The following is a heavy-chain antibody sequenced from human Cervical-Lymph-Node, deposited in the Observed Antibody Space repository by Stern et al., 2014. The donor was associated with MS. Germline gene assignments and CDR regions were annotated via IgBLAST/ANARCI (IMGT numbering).Heavy chain of an antibody. CDR1: GFTFTSFD. J-gene: IGHJ4*02. CDR2: ISNDGGTR. V-gene: IGHV3-30-3*01. Sequence: VQLVESGGGVVQPGRSLRLSCAASGFTFTSFDIHWVRQAPGKGLEWVAVISNDGGTRYYADAVKGRFTISRDNSNNTLHLQMNSLRGEDTAVYYCARNNYGDYSDYWGQGTLVTGSS. CDR3: ARNNYGDYSDY. D-gene: IGHD5-24*01.